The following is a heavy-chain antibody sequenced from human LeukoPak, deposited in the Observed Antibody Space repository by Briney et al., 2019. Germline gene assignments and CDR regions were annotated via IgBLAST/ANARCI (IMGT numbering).Heavy chain of an antibody. CDR2: ISGSGGST. Sequence: PGGSLRLSCAGSGFTFSSYGMSWVRQAPGKGLEWVSGISGSGGSTYYADSVKGQFTISRDNSKNTLYLQMNTLRAEDTAVYYCGKGPGIAVAGQAYYLDYWGQGTLVTVSS. J-gene: IGHJ4*02. CDR1: GFTFSSYG. D-gene: IGHD6-19*01. CDR3: GKGPGIAVAGQAYYLDY. V-gene: IGHV3-23*01.